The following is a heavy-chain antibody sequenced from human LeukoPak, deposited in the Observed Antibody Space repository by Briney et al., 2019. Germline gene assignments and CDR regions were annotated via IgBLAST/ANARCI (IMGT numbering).Heavy chain of an antibody. D-gene: IGHD1-26*01. Sequence: GASVKVSCKASGYTFTGYYMHWVRQAPGQGLEWMGWINPNSGGTNYAQKFQGRVTMTRDTSISTAYMELSRLRSDDTAVYYCARSCSRGGVYSGSYLSGYWGQGTLVTVSS. CDR3: ARSCSRGGVYSGSYLSGY. CDR2: INPNSGGT. CDR1: GYTFTGYY. V-gene: IGHV1-2*02. J-gene: IGHJ4*02.